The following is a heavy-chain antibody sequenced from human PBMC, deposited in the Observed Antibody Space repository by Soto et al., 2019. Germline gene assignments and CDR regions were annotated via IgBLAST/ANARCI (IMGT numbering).Heavy chain of an antibody. CDR1: GGSISSYY. V-gene: IGHV4-59*01. J-gene: IGHJ4*02. Sequence: QVQLQESGPVLVKPSETLSLTCTVSGGSISSYYWSLIRQPPGKGLEWIGYIYYSGSTDYKTSLNSEVIISTDTSKNQFSLKLSSVTAADTAVYYWARGQGLQMPYSFDYWDQGSLVTFSP. D-gene: IGHD4-4*01. CDR3: ARGQGLQMPYSFDY. CDR2: IYYSGST.